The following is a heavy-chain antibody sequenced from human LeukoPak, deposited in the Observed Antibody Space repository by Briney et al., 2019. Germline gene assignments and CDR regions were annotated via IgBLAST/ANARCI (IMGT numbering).Heavy chain of an antibody. J-gene: IGHJ5*02. D-gene: IGHD1-26*01. V-gene: IGHV3-30-3*01. CDR2: ISYDGSNK. CDR1: GFTFSSYA. CDR3: ARGGVPWESGGWFDP. Sequence: GGSLRLSCAASGFTFSSYAMHWVRQAPGKGLEWVAVISYDGSNKYYADSVKGRFTISRDNSKNTLYLQMNSLRAEDTAVYYCARGGVPWESGGWFDPWGQGTLVTVSS.